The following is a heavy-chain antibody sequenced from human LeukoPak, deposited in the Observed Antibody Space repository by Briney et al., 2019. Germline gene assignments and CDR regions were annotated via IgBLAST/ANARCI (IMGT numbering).Heavy chain of an antibody. J-gene: IGHJ4*02. Sequence: PGRSLRLSCAASGFTFSGYAMHWVRQAPGKGLEWVAVLSYDGTNKYYADSVKGRFTVSRDISKNTLYLQMNSLTAEDTAVYYCARHRGPSLYSSAYFDYWGQGTLVPVSS. D-gene: IGHD3-22*01. CDR3: ARHRGPSLYSSAYFDY. CDR2: LSYDGTNK. CDR1: GFTFSGYA. V-gene: IGHV3-30-3*01.